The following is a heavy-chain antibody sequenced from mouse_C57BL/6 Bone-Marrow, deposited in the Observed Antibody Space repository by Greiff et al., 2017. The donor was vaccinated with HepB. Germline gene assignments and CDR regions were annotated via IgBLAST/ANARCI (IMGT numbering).Heavy chain of an antibody. V-gene: IGHV1-52*01. Sequence: QVQLQQPGAELVRPGSSVKLSCKASGYTFTSYWMHWVKQRPIQGLEWIGNIDPSDSETHYNQKFKDKATLTVDKSSSTAYMQLSSLTSEDSAVYYRARRIYYGSSYGYFDVWGTGTTVTVSS. CDR3: ARRIYYGSSYGYFDV. CDR2: IDPSDSET. J-gene: IGHJ1*03. CDR1: GYTFTSYW. D-gene: IGHD1-1*01.